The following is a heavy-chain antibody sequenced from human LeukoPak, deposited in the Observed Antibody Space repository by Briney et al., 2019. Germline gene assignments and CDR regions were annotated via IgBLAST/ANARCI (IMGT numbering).Heavy chain of an antibody. CDR2: IWYDGSNK. CDR3: VRERIVGARVDY. CDR1: GFTFSSYG. J-gene: IGHJ4*02. Sequence: PGGSLRLSCAASGFTFSSYGMHWVRQAPGKGLEWVAVIWYDGSNKYYADSVKGRFTISRDNSKNTLYLQMNSLRVEDTAVYYCVRERIVGARVDYWGQGTLVTVSS. D-gene: IGHD1-26*01. V-gene: IGHV3-33*01.